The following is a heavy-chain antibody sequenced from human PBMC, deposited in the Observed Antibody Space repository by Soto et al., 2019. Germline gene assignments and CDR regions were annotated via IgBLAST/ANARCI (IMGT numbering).Heavy chain of an antibody. CDR1: GFVFKMYY. V-gene: IGHV3-74*01. Sequence: GGSLRLSCEASGFVFKMYYMHWGRQVPGKGPEWVSRISDDGKSTTYADSVKDRVTISRDNAKDTLYLQLDNLRGDDTGLYYCIRGPRASSSGTGAYWGQGTQVTVCS. CDR3: IRGPRASSSGTGAY. D-gene: IGHD2-2*01. CDR2: ISDDGKST. J-gene: IGHJ4*02.